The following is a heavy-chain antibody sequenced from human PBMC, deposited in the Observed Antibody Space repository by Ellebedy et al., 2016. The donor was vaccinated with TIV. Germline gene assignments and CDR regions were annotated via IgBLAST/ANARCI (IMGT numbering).Heavy chain of an antibody. J-gene: IGHJ6*02. CDR1: GFTFSHAW. D-gene: IGHD2-8*02. CDR3: STDRRGARWWEYYYGMDV. V-gene: IGHV3-15*01. Sequence: PGGSLRLSCAASGFTFSHAWMSWVRQAPGKGLEWVGRIKSKTDGGTTDYAAPVKGRFTISRDDSNDTLYLQMNSRKTEDTAVYYCSTDRRGARWWEYYYGMDVWGQGTTVTVSS. CDR2: IKSKTDGGTT.